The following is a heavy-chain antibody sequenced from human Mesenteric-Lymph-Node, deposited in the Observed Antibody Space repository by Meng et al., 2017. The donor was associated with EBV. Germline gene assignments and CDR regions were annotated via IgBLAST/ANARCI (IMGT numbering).Heavy chain of an antibody. CDR1: GFTFSSYG. D-gene: IGHD2-21*02. CDR3: AKDLAYCGGDCYSY. CDR2: ISYDGSNK. J-gene: IGHJ4*02. V-gene: IGHV3-30*18. Sequence: GQLVEVGGGAVPPGVSLSLSCAAFGFTFSSYGMHWVRQAPGKGLEWVAVISYDGSNKYYADSVKGRFTISRDNSKNTLYLQMNSLRAEDTAVYYCAKDLAYCGGDCYSYWGQGTLVTVSS.